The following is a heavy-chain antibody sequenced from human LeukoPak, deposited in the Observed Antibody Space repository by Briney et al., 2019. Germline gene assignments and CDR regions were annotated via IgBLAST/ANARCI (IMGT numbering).Heavy chain of an antibody. CDR3: ARDPNRLADYGGDYFDH. V-gene: IGHV3-30*04. J-gene: IGHJ4*02. CDR1: GFTFSSFS. Sequence: GRSLRLSCVASGFTFSSFSMHWVPQAPGNGLEWVAVISYDGSHKSYADSVGGRFTISRDNSKNTLPLQMNTLRPQDTALFYCARDPNRLADYGGDYFDHWGQGTVVTVCS. CDR2: ISYDGSHK. D-gene: IGHD4-23*01.